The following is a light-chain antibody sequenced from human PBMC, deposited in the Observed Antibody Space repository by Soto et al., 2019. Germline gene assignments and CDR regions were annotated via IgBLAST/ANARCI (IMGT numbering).Light chain of an antibody. J-gene: IGKJ1*01. CDR2: DAS. CDR3: QQYNSYSWT. Sequence: DIQRTQSPSTLSASVGDRVTITCRASQSIASWLAWYQQKPGKAPELLIYDASSLKSGVPSRFSGMGSGTEFTLTISSLQPDDFATYYCQQYNSYSWTFGQGTKVDIK. V-gene: IGKV1-5*01. CDR1: QSIASW.